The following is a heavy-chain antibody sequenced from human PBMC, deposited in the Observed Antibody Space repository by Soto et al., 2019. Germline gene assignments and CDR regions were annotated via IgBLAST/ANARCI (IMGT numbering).Heavy chain of an antibody. V-gene: IGHV6-1*01. D-gene: IGHD6-19*01. J-gene: IGHJ6*02. CDR3: ASSAGLTGAVAGSYYYYGMDV. CDR2: TYYRSKWYN. CDR1: GDSVSSNSAA. Sequence: SQTLSLTCAISGDSVSSNSAAWNWIRQSPSRGLEWLGRTYYRSKWYNDYAVSVKSRITINPDTSKNQFSLQLNSVTPEDTAVYYCASSAGLTGAVAGSYYYYGMDVWGQGTTVTVSS.